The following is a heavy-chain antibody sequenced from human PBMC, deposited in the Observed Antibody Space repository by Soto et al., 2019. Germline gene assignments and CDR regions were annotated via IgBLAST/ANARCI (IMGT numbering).Heavy chain of an antibody. D-gene: IGHD3-9*01. CDR2: IKQDGSEK. CDR1: GFTFSSYW. CDR3: ARGEYYDILTGDYDY. V-gene: IGHV3-7*01. J-gene: IGHJ4*02. Sequence: EVQLVESGGGLVQPGGSLRLSCAASGFTFSSYWMSWVRQAPGKGLEWVANIKQDGSEKYYVDSVKGRFTISRDNAKNSLYLQMNSLRAEDMAVYYCARGEYYDILTGDYDYWGQGTLVTVCS.